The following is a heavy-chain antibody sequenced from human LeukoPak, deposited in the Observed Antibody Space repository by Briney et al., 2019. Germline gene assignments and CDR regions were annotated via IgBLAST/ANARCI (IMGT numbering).Heavy chain of an antibody. V-gene: IGHV3-23*01. D-gene: IGHD6-13*01. Sequence: GGSLRLSCAAPGLTFSSYAMSWVRQAPGKGLEWVSAISGSGGSTYYADSVKGRFTISRDNSKNTLYLQMNSLRAEDTAVYYCAKAAQRQLVNYFDYWGQGTLVTVSS. J-gene: IGHJ4*02. CDR1: GLTFSSYA. CDR3: AKAAQRQLVNYFDY. CDR2: ISGSGGST.